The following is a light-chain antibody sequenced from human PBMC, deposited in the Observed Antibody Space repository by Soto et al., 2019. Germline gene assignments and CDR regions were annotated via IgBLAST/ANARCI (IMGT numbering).Light chain of an antibody. J-gene: IGLJ1*01. CDR3: CSYAGSYTGV. CDR2: DVS. Sequence: QSVLTRPRSVSGSPGQSVTISCTGTSSDVGGYNYVSWYQQHPGKAPKLMIYDVSKRPSGVPDRFSGSKSGNTASLTISGLQAEDEADYYCCSYAGSYTGVFGTGTKLTVL. V-gene: IGLV2-11*01. CDR1: SSDVGGYNY.